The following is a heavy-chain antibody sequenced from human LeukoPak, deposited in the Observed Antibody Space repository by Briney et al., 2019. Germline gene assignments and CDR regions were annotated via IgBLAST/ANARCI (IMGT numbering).Heavy chain of an antibody. CDR2: IYYSGST. CDR1: GGSISSYY. V-gene: IGHV4-59*01. J-gene: IGHJ4*02. CDR3: ARATYSSSWGTSDY. Sequence: RSSETLSLTCTVSGGSISSYYWSWIRQPPGKGLEWIGYIYYSGSTNYNPSLQSRVTISVDTSKNQFSLKLSSVTAADTAVYYCARATYSSSWGTSDYWGQGTLVTVSS. D-gene: IGHD6-13*01.